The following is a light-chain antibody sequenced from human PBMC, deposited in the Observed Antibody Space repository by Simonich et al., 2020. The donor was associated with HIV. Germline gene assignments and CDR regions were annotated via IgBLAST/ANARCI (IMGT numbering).Light chain of an antibody. Sequence: EIVMTQSPATLSVSPGERATLPSRASQSVSSNLAWYQQKPGQTPSLLIYGASTRATGIPARFSGSGSGTEFTLTISSLHSEDFAVYYCQEYNNWPPWTFGQGTKVEIK. CDR2: GAS. CDR3: QEYNNWPPWT. CDR1: QSVSSN. V-gene: IGKV3-15*01. J-gene: IGKJ1*01.